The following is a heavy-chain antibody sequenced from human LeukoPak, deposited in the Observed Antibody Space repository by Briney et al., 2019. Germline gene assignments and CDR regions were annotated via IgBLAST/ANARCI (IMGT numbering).Heavy chain of an antibody. CDR3: ARDLRMVRELTPL. J-gene: IGHJ4*02. Sequence: ASVKVSCKASGYTLTSYGISWVRQAPGQGLEWMGWISACNGNTRYAQKLQGRVTMTTDSSTSTAYMELRSLRSDDTAVYYCARDLRMVRELTPLWGQGTLVTVSS. D-gene: IGHD3-10*01. V-gene: IGHV1-18*01. CDR1: GYTLTSYG. CDR2: ISACNGNT.